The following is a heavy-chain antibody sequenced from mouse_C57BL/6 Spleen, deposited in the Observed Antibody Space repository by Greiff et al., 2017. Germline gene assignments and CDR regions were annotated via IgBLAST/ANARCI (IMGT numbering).Heavy chain of an antibody. D-gene: IGHD1-1*01. Sequence: QVQLQQSGPELVKPGASVKMSCKASGYTFTTYPIEWMKQNHGKSLEWIGNFHPYNDDTKYNEKFKGKATLTVEKSSSTVYLELNRLTADDSAVCGCTIQRSGYFDVWGTGTTVTVAS. CDR2: FHPYNDDT. J-gene: IGHJ1*03. CDR1: GYTFTTYP. V-gene: IGHV1-47*01. CDR3: TIQRSGYFDV.